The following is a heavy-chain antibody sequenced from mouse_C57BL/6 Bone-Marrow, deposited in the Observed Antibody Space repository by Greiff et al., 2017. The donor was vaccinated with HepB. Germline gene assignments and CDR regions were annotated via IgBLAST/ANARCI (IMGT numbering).Heavy chain of an antibody. V-gene: IGHV1-19*01. CDR3: ARPYYGSP. D-gene: IGHD1-1*01. J-gene: IGHJ2*01. Sequence: VQLKQSGPVLVKPGASVKMSCKASGYTFTDYYMNWVKQSHGKSLEWIGVINPYNGGTSYNQKFKGKATLTVDKSSSTAYMELNSLTSEDSAVYYCARPYYGSPWGQGTTLTVSS. CDR2: INPYNGGT. CDR1: GYTFTDYY.